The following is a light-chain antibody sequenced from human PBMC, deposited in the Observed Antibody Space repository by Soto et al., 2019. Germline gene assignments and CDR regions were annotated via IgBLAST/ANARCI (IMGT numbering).Light chain of an antibody. CDR1: QSVGYH. Sequence: EIVLTQSPATLSLSPGERATLSCRARQSVGYHLAWYQQKPGQAPRLLIYDASNRATGIPARFSGSGSGTDFTLAISSLEPEDFAVYYCQQYANSPLLTFGGGTKVEIK. J-gene: IGKJ4*01. CDR3: QQYANSPLLT. CDR2: DAS. V-gene: IGKV3-11*01.